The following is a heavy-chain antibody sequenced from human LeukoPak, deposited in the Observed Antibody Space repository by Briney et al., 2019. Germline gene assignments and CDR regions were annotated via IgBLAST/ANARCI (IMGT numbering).Heavy chain of an antibody. V-gene: IGHV3-23*01. J-gene: IGHJ3*01. Sequence: GGSLRLSCAASGFTFSIYAMNWVRQAPGKGLEWVSSISANGGETHYADSVKGRFTISRDNSKNTLYLQINNPRVEDTAVYYCAKRYYDFPLDYWGHGTMVTVSS. CDR2: ISANGGET. CDR3: AKRYYDFPLDY. CDR1: GFTFSIYA. D-gene: IGHD3-3*01.